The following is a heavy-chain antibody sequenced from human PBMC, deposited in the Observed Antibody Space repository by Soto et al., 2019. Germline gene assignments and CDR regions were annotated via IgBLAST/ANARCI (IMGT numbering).Heavy chain of an antibody. CDR1: GFTFSSYS. V-gene: IGHV3-21*01. CDR3: ARVLGSGSSY. Sequence: EVQLVESGGGLVKPGGSLRLSCAASGFTFSSYSMNWVRQAPGKGLEWVSSISSSSSYIYYADSVKGRFTISRDNAKKSLYLQMNSLRGEDTAVYYCARVLGSGSSYWGQGTLVTVSS. CDR2: ISSSSSYI. D-gene: IGHD2-15*01. J-gene: IGHJ4*02.